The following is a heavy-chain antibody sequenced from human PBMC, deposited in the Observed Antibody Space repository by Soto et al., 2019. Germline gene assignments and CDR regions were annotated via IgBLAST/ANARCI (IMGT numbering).Heavy chain of an antibody. J-gene: IGHJ3*02. CDR1: GFTFSNAW. V-gene: IGHV3-15*01. CDR2: IKSKTDGGTT. CDR3: TTWTFWSGPDAFDI. D-gene: IGHD3-3*01. Sequence: GGSLRLSCAASGFTFSNAWMSWVRQAPGKGLEWVGRIKSKTDGGTTDYAAPVKGRFTISRDDSKNTLYLQMNSLKTEDTAVYYCTTWTFWSGPDAFDIWGQGTMVTVSS.